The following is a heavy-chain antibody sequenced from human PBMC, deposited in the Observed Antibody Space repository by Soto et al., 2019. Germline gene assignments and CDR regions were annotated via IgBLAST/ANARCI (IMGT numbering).Heavy chain of an antibody. Sequence: QVQLVQSGTEVKKSGASMKISCKASGYTFTSHAVHWVRQAPGQRLEWIGWINVGNGNTKYSQTFQGRVTITRDTSAHTAYMELSSLGSEDPAVYYCAKRTGRYFDYWGQGTLVTVSS. CDR3: AKRTGRYFDY. J-gene: IGHJ4*02. CDR2: INVGNGNT. D-gene: IGHD1-1*01. CDR1: GYTFTSHA. V-gene: IGHV1-3*01.